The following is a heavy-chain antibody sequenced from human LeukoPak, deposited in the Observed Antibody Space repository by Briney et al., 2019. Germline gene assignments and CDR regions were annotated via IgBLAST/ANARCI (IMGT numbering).Heavy chain of an antibody. J-gene: IGHJ4*02. CDR3: ARGPTDMDFDY. CDR1: GYTFTKSDY. Sequence: AASVKVSCKASGYTFTKSDYEHWVRQAPGQGLEWMGIINPTDGTTFYAQKFQGRVTMTRDTSTNTVYMELSSLRYEDTAVFYCARGPTDMDFDYWGQGSLVTVSS. V-gene: IGHV1-46*01. CDR2: INPTDGTT.